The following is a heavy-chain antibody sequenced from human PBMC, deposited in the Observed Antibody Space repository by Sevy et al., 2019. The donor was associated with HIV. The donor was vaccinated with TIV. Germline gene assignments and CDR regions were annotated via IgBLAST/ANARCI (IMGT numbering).Heavy chain of an antibody. D-gene: IGHD2-21*02. CDR2: IYYSGST. CDR1: GGSISSGGYY. J-gene: IGHJ3*01. V-gene: IGHV4-31*03. Sequence: SETLSLTCTVSGGSISSGGYYWSWIRQHPGKGLEWIGYIYYSGSTYYNPSLKSRVTISVDTSKNQFSLKLGSVTAAVKAVFYCARAKVTPEYSRPGGAFYFWGQGTMVTVSS. CDR3: ARAKVTPEYSRPGGAFYF.